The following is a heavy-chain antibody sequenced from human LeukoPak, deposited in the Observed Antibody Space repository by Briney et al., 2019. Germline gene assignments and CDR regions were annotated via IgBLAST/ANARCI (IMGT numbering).Heavy chain of an antibody. CDR3: AKGAYYYDSSGYLYFDY. Sequence: GSLRLSCAASGFTFSSYAMSWVRQAPGKGLEWVSAISGSGGSTYYADSVKGRFTISRDNSKNTLYLQMNSLRAEDTAVYYCAKGAYYYDSSGYLYFDYWGQGTLVTVSS. CDR2: ISGSGGST. V-gene: IGHV3-23*01. D-gene: IGHD3-22*01. CDR1: GFTFSSYA. J-gene: IGHJ4*02.